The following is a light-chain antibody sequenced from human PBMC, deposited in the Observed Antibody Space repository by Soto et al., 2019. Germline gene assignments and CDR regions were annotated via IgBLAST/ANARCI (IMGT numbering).Light chain of an antibody. CDR2: GAS. CDR1: QSVSSN. CDR3: QQFNNWPWT. J-gene: IGKJ1*01. V-gene: IGKV3-15*01. Sequence: DIVMTQSPATLSLSPGERATLSCRASQSVSSNLAWYQQKPGRAPRLLIYGASTRATGIPARFSGSGSGTEFTLTISSLQSEDFAVYYCQQFNNWPWTFGQGTKVDIK.